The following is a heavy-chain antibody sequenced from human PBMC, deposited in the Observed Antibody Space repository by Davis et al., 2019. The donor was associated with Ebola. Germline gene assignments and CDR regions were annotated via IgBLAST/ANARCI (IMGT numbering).Heavy chain of an antibody. CDR2: ILPGDSDT. D-gene: IGHD1-26*01. CDR3: ARQGAPYSAPAN. V-gene: IGHV5-51*01. Sequence: GESLKISCKASGYSFTSFWIGWVRQPPGQGLEWMGAILPGDSDTRYSPSFQGQVTISADKSITTAYQHWNSLKASDTAMYYCARQGAPYSAPANWGQGTLVTVSS. CDR1: GYSFTSFW. J-gene: IGHJ4*02.